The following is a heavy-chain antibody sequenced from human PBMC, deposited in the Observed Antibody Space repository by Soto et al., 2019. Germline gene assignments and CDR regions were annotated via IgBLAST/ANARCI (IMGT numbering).Heavy chain of an antibody. Sequence: FLRICSKVFGDSFTSYWVGWVRQMPGKGLEWMGIIYPGDSDTRYSPSFQGQVTISADKSISTAYLQWSSLKASDTAMYYCARRSDLDSMDVWGQGTTVNVSS. J-gene: IGHJ6*02. D-gene: IGHD2-2*03. CDR2: IYPGDSDT. CDR3: ARRSDLDSMDV. CDR1: GDSFTSYW. V-gene: IGHV5-51*01.